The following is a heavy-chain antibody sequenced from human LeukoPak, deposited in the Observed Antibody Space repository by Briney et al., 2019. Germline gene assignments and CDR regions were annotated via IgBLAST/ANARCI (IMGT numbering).Heavy chain of an antibody. CDR2: INHSGST. CDR1: GGSFSGYY. D-gene: IGHD2-2*01. Sequence: SETLSLTCAVYGGSFSGYYWSWIRQPPGEGLEWIGEINHSGSTNYNPSLKSRVTISVDTSKNQFSLKLSSVTAADTAVYYCARGSGQPLPPKRGSAFDIWGQGTMVTVSS. J-gene: IGHJ3*02. CDR3: ARGSGQPLPPKRGSAFDI. V-gene: IGHV4-34*01.